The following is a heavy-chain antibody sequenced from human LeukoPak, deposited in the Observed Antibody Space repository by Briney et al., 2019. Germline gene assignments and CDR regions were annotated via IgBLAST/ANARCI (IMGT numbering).Heavy chain of an antibody. D-gene: IGHD3-3*01. Sequence: SETLSLTCAVYGGSFSGYYWSWIRQPPGKGLEWIGEINHSGSTYYNPSLKSRVTISVDTSKNQFSLKLSSVTAADTAVYYCARVDYDFWSGYRYFDYWGQGTLVTVSS. CDR2: INHSGST. J-gene: IGHJ4*02. CDR1: GGSFSGYY. V-gene: IGHV4-34*09. CDR3: ARVDYDFWSGYRYFDY.